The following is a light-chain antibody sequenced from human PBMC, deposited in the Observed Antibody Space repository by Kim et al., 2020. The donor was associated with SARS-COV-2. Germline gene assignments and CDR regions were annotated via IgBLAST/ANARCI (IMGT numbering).Light chain of an antibody. V-gene: IGLV1-47*01. CDR2: RNN. CDR1: SSNVAINY. CDR3: AAWDDSLSRPV. J-gene: IGLJ2*01. Sequence: SELTQSPSASGTPGQRVTISCSGGSSNVAINYVYWYQQFPGTAPRLLIYRNNERPSGVPDRFSGSKSGTSASLDISGLRSEDEADYYCAAWDDSLSRPVFGGGTQLTVL.